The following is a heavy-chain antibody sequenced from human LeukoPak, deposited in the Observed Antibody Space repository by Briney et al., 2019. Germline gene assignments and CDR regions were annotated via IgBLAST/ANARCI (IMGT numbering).Heavy chain of an antibody. Sequence: PSETLSLTCTVSGGSPTNFYWSWTRQPPGKGLEWIGYIYYSGSTTYNPSLKSRVTISIDTSKNQLSLRLSSVTAADTAVYYCASQRFVEAAMDYWGQGTLVTVCS. D-gene: IGHD2-15*01. V-gene: IGHV4-59*01. J-gene: IGHJ4*02. CDR1: GGSPTNFY. CDR3: ASQRFVEAAMDY. CDR2: IYYSGST.